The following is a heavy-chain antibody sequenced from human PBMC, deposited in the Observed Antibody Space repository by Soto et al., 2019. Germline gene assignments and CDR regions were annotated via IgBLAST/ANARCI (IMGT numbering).Heavy chain of an antibody. Sequence: ASVKVSCKASGYTFSDYYIHWVRQAPGQGLEWMGWINPNSGGTKYAPKFQGGVTMTRDTPITTAYMELSRLRSGDTAVYYCAREPATAKPEGVDFWGQGTLVTVSS. J-gene: IGHJ4*02. CDR1: GYTFSDYY. D-gene: IGHD1-1*01. V-gene: IGHV1-2*02. CDR2: INPNSGGT. CDR3: AREPATAKPEGVDF.